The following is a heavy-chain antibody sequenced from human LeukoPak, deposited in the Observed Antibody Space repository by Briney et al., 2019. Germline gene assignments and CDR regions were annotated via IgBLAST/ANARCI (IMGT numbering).Heavy chain of an antibody. CDR3: ARSGKCSGGSCYRKHFDY. J-gene: IGHJ4*02. Sequence: GASVKVSCKASGYTFTGYYMHWVRQAPGQGLEWMGWINPNSGGTNYAQKSQGRVTMTRDTSISTAYMELTRLRSDDTAVYYCARSGKCSGGSCYRKHFDYWGQGTLVTVSS. CDR2: INPNSGGT. V-gene: IGHV1-2*02. CDR1: GYTFTGYY. D-gene: IGHD2-15*01.